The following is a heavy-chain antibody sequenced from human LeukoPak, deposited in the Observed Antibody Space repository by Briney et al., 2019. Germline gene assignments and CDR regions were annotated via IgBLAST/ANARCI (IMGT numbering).Heavy chain of an antibody. V-gene: IGHV1-46*01. CDR2: INPSGGST. Sequence: GASVKVSCKASGYTFTSYYMHWVRQAPGQGLEWMGIINPSGGSTSYAQKFQGRVTITADESTSTAYMELSSLRSEDTAVYYCARKFSYYYYYMDVWGKGTTVTVSS. CDR3: ARKFSYYYYYMDV. CDR1: GYTFTSYY. J-gene: IGHJ6*03.